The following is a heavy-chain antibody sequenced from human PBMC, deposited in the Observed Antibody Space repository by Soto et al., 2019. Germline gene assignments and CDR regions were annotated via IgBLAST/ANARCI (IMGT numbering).Heavy chain of an antibody. CDR1: GYTFTSSG. CDR2: ISAPTGSS. D-gene: IGHD3-22*01. J-gene: IGHJ3*01. CDR3: ARAFFYQGSDSRGYSFGAFDF. V-gene: IGHV1-18*01. Sequence: QVQLVQSGAEVKKPGASVKVSCKASGYTFTSSGMSWVRQAPGQGLEWMGWISAPTGSSEYAQRFQGRVTMTTDRSTSTAAIELRSLRSDGTAVYYCARAFFYQGSDSRGYSFGAFDFWGPGTLVTVSS.